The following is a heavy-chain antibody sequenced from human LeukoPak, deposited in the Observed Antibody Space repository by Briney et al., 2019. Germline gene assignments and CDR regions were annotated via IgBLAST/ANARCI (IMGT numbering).Heavy chain of an antibody. Sequence: PGGSLRLSCAASGFTFSSYSMNWVRQAPGKGLEWVSSISSSSSYIYYADSVKGRFTISRDNAKNSLYLQMNSLRAEDTAVYYCARDSSRHFDWLGPKRAFDIWGQGTMVTVSS. J-gene: IGHJ3*02. CDR1: GFTFSSYS. D-gene: IGHD3-9*01. CDR3: ARDSSRHFDWLGPKRAFDI. V-gene: IGHV3-21*01. CDR2: ISSSSSYI.